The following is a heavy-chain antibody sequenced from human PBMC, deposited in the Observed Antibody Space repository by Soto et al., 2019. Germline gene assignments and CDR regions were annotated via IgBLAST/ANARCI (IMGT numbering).Heavy chain of an antibody. CDR3: ARRYCSGGSCTIGGPNWFDP. V-gene: IGHV4-30-2*01. Sequence: SETLSLTCAVSGGSISSGGYSWSWIRQPPGKGLEWIGYIYHSGSTYYNPSLKSRVTISVDRSKNQFSLKLSSVTAADTAVYYCARRYCSGGSCTIGGPNWFDPWGQGTLVTVSS. CDR2: IYHSGST. J-gene: IGHJ5*02. D-gene: IGHD2-15*01. CDR1: GGSISSGGYS.